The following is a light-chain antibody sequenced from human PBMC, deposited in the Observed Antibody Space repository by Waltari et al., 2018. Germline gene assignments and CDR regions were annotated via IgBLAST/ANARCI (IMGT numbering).Light chain of an antibody. Sequence: QTVVTQEPSFSVSPGGTVTLTCGLSSGSVSASYYPRWYQQTPGQAPRMFIYSTHTRSSGVPDRFSGSILGNRAALTITGAQADDESDYYCVLYMGSGIPVFGGGTQLTVL. CDR3: VLYMGSGIPV. CDR1: SGSVSASYY. V-gene: IGLV8-61*01. CDR2: STH. J-gene: IGLJ7*01.